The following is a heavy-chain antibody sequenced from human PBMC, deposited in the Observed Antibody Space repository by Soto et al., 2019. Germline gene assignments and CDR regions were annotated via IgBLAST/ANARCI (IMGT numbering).Heavy chain of an antibody. CDR1: GFNFKKFA. J-gene: IGHJ4*02. Sequence: GGSLKLSCVASGFNFKKFAMAWVRQAPGEGLEWVSGISCCGGSTSYADSVKGLFSIARDDSKNTLSLQMNSLRVEDTAQYYCAKADGEQWLVPHLDNWGQGTLVTVSS. CDR3: AKADGEQWLVPHLDN. V-gene: IGHV3-23*01. CDR2: ISCCGGST. D-gene: IGHD6-19*01.